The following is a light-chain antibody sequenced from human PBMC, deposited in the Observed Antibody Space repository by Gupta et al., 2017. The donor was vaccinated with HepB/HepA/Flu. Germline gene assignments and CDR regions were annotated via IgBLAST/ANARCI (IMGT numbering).Light chain of an antibody. Sequence: QSVLTQPPSASGPPGQRVTISCSGSSSNIGSYTVNWYQQLPGTAPKLLIYSNNQRPSGVPDRFSGSKSGTSASLAISGLQAEEEADYYCAAWDARWDGLVFGGGTKLTGL. CDR2: SNN. CDR1: SSNIGSYT. V-gene: IGLV1-44*01. J-gene: IGLJ2*01. CDR3: AAWDARWDGLV.